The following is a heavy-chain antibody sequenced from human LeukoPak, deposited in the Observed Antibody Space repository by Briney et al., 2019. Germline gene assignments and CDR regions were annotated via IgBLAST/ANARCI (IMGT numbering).Heavy chain of an antibody. D-gene: IGHD2-21*02. CDR2: IGPSGVTR. Sequence: TSGGSLRLSCAASGFSFSDYPMNWVRQAPGKGLDWLSFIGPSGVTRLYANSVKGRFTISRDNAENSVFLQMNSLRVEDTAVYYCARVSLMTDGAFDLWGQGVMVTVSS. J-gene: IGHJ3*01. V-gene: IGHV3-69-1*01. CDR1: GFSFSDYP. CDR3: ARVSLMTDGAFDL.